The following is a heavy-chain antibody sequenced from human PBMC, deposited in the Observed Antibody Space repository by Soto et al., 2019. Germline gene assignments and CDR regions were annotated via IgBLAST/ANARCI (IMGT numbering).Heavy chain of an antibody. J-gene: IGHJ4*02. CDR3: ARGIVATIHFDY. D-gene: IGHD5-12*01. CDR1: GGSISSGDYY. V-gene: IGHV4-30-2*01. Sequence: SETLSLTCTVSGGSISSGDYYWSWIRQPPGKGLEWIGYIYHSGSTYYNPSLKSRVTISVDRSKNQFSLKLSSVTAADTAVYYCARGIVATIHFDYWGQGTLVTVSS. CDR2: IYHSGST.